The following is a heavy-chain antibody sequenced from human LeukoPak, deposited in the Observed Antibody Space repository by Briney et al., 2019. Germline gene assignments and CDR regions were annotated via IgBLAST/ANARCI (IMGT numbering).Heavy chain of an antibody. D-gene: IGHD5-18*01. CDR1: GVTFSDYH. Sequence: PGGSLILSCAASGVTFSDYHMSWIRQAPGQVLPWVSYISSSGSTIYYADSVKGRFTISRDNAKNSLYLQMNSLRAEDTAVYYCARRGYSYGLDYWGQGTLVTVSS. CDR2: ISSSGSTI. V-gene: IGHV3-11*04. J-gene: IGHJ4*02. CDR3: ARRGYSYGLDY.